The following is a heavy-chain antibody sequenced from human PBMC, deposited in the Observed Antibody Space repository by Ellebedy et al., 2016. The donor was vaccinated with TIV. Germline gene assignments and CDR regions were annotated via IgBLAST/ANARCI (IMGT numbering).Heavy chain of an antibody. Sequence: GGSLRLSXAAPGLTLSAFAMSWVRQAPGKGLEWVSTITGSGHSEYYADSVKGRFTISRDNSKNTLYLQMNSVRADDTAVYYCARSPADYDGFDIWGQGTVVTVSS. D-gene: IGHD4-11*01. CDR2: ITGSGHSE. CDR1: GLTLSAFA. V-gene: IGHV3-23*01. CDR3: ARSPADYDGFDI. J-gene: IGHJ3*02.